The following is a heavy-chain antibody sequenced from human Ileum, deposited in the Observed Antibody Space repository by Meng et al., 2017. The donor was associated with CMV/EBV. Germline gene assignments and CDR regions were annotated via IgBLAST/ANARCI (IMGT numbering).Heavy chain of an antibody. CDR2: INHRGTT. J-gene: IGHJ4*02. Sequence: QGQLQQGGAGLLKPSETLSLTCGVNGGSFSSFSWTWIRQPPGKGPEWIGDINHRGTTNYSPSLKSRVTISIDTSKKQFSLRLSSLTAADTAVYYCTRGRVGDWGFDFWGQGTLVTVSS. CDR3: TRGRVGDWGFDF. CDR1: GGSFSSFS. D-gene: IGHD1-26*01. V-gene: IGHV4-34*02.